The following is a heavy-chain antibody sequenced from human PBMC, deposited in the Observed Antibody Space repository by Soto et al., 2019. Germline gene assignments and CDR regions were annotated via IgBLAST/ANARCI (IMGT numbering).Heavy chain of an antibody. V-gene: IGHV3-15*01. CDR2: IKSKTDGGTT. CDR1: GFTFSNAW. CDR3: TTWGEGYCSSTSCYGY. J-gene: IGHJ4*02. Sequence: EVQLVESGGGLVKPGGSLRLSCAASGFTFSNAWMSWVRQAPGKGLEWVGRIKSKTDGGTTDYAAPVKGRFTISRDDSKNTLYRQMNSLKTEHTAVYYCTTWGEGYCSSTSCYGYWGQGTLVTVSS. D-gene: IGHD2-2*01.